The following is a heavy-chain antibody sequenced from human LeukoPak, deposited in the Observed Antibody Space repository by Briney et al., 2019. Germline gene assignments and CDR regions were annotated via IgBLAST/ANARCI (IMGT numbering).Heavy chain of an antibody. CDR3: ARGPWQQLAHFDN. CDR1: GYSISSGYY. CDR2: IYYSGST. J-gene: IGHJ4*02. Sequence: SETLSLTCTVSGYSISSGYYWGWIRQPPGKGLEWIGSIYYSGSTYYNPSLESRVTISVDTSKNQFSLKLSSMTAADTAVYYCARGPWQQLAHFDNWGQGTLVTVSS. D-gene: IGHD6-13*01. V-gene: IGHV4-38-2*02.